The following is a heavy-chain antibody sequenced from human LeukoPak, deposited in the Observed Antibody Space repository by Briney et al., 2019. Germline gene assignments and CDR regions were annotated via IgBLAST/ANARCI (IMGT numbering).Heavy chain of an antibody. D-gene: IGHD3-22*01. Sequence: PSETLSLTCAVYGGSFSDYYWTWIRQPPGKGLEWIEEINHSGNTNYNPSLKSRVTISVDTSKNQFSLNVNSVTAADTAVYYCARIYDSSGYYYLAYWGQGNLVTVSS. CDR1: GGSFSDYY. V-gene: IGHV4-34*01. CDR3: ARIYDSSGYYYLAY. CDR2: INHSGNT. J-gene: IGHJ4*02.